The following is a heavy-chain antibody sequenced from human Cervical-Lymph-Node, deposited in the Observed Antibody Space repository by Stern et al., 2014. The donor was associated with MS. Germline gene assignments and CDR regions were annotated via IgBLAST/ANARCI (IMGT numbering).Heavy chain of an antibody. CDR3: AKPITMIVVAESSYFDY. CDR1: GFTFDDYT. CDR2: ISWDGCST. V-gene: IGHV3-43*01. Sequence: VKLVESGGVVVQPGGSLRLSCAASGFTFDDYTMHWVRQAPGKGLEWVSLISWDGCSTYYADSVKGRFTISRDNSKNSLYLQMNSLRTEDTALYYCAKPITMIVVAESSYFDYWGQGTLVTVSS. D-gene: IGHD3-22*01. J-gene: IGHJ4*02.